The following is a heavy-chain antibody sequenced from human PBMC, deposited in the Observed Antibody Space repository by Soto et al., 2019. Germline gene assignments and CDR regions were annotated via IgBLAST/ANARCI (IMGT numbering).Heavy chain of an antibody. CDR1: GGSVSDDNW. D-gene: IGHD3-10*01. CDR3: VRVDPNYIGWGYWHFDL. V-gene: IGHV4-4*02. J-gene: IGHJ2*01. CDR2: IYHNGRT. Sequence: QVQLQESGPGLVKPSGTLSLTCAVSGGSVSDDNWWSWVRQSPGKGLEWIGEIYHNGRTNYNPSLKRRVTIAVDKSKNQFFLRLTALSDADTAVYYCVRVDPNYIGWGYWHFDLWGRGTLVTVSS.